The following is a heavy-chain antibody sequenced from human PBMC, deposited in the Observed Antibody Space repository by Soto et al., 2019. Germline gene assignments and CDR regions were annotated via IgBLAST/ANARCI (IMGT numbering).Heavy chain of an antibody. D-gene: IGHD3-10*01. J-gene: IGHJ4*02. Sequence: LSLTCTVSGGSITSYYWSWIRQPPGKELEWIGYIYHRGSTSYNPSLSSRVTISVDTSKNKFSLKLSSVTAADTAVYYCARDAGSGGFDYWGQGTLVNVSS. CDR1: GGSITSYY. V-gene: IGHV4-59*01. CDR3: ARDAGSGGFDY. CDR2: IYHRGST.